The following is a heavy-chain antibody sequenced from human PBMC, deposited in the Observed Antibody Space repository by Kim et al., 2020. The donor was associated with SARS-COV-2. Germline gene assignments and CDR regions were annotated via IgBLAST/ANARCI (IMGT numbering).Heavy chain of an antibody. D-gene: IGHD3-22*01. CDR1: GDSVSSNSAA. CDR3: ARAPVRKYYDSSGYYYVWRSYYYGMDV. V-gene: IGHV6-1*01. Sequence: SQTLSLTCAISGDSVSSNSAAWNWIRQSPSRGLEWLGRTYYRSKWYNDYAVSVKSRITINPDTSKNQFSLQLNSVTPEDTAVYYCARAPVRKYYDSSGYYYVWRSYYYGMDVWGQGTTVTVSS. CDR2: TYYRSKWYN. J-gene: IGHJ6*02.